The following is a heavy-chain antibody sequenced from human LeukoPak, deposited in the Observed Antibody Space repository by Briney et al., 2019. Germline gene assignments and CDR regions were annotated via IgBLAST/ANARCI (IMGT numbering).Heavy chain of an antibody. Sequence: GGSLRLSCAASGFTFSSYAMSWVRQAPGKGLEWVSAISSSGGSTYYADSVKGRFTISRDNSKNTLYLQMNSLRAEDTAVYYCEKDDYGDYVSPDAFDIWGQGTMVTVSS. CDR2: ISSSGGST. CDR1: GFTFSSYA. V-gene: IGHV3-23*01. D-gene: IGHD4-17*01. CDR3: EKDDYGDYVSPDAFDI. J-gene: IGHJ3*02.